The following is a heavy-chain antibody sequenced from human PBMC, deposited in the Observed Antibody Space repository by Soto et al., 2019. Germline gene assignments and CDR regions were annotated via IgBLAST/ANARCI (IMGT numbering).Heavy chain of an antibody. V-gene: IGHV1-18*01. Sequence: QVQLVQSGAEVKKPGASVKVSCKASGYTFTSYVISWVRQAPGQGLEWMGWISAYNGNTNYSQKLQGRVTMTTDTSTSTAYMELRSLRSDDTAVYYCAKTNKLNVDKLNAAFAIWSQGTMVTVSS. CDR1: GYTFTSYV. CDR2: ISAYNGNT. J-gene: IGHJ3*02. D-gene: IGHD1-1*01. CDR3: AKTNKLNVDKLNAAFAI.